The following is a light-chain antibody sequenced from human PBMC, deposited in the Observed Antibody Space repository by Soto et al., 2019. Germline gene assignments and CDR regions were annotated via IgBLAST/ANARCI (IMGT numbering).Light chain of an antibody. CDR3: QQYGSSPRT. CDR1: QSVSSSY. CDR2: GAS. V-gene: IGKV3-20*01. J-gene: IGKJ1*01. Sequence: EIVLTQSPGTLSLSPGERAPIFCRASQSVSSSYLAWYQQKPGQAPRVLIYGASSRATGIPDRSSGSWSGTDFTLTISRLEPEDVAVYYCQQYGSSPRTLGQGTKVDI.